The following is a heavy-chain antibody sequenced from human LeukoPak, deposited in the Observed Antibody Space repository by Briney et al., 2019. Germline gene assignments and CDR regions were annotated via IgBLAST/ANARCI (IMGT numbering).Heavy chain of an antibody. CDR2: IYYNGDT. J-gene: IGHJ4*02. CDR1: GGSISSDY. D-gene: IGHD4-17*01. V-gene: IGHV4-59*01. CDR3: ARGGPWTTVTTTGVPLDC. Sequence: SETLSLTCIVSGGSISSDYWSWIRQPPGEGLEWIGSIYYNGDTNYNPSLRSRVTISMGTSKSQFSLRLISVTAADTAMYYCARGGPWTTVTTTGVPLDCWGQGTLITVSS.